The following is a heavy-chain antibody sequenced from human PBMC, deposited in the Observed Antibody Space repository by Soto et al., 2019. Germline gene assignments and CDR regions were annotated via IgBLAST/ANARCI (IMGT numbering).Heavy chain of an antibody. Sequence: SETVSLTCTVSGYSISSGSCWAWIRQPPGKGPEWIASIYHGGTTFYNPSLKSRITISVDTSNNQFSLKLTSVTAADTAVYYCARVHVMVVAGSTFDYWGHGTLVTVSS. V-gene: IGHV4-38-2*02. J-gene: IGHJ4*01. CDR1: GYSISSGSC. CDR2: IYHGGTT. D-gene: IGHD6-19*01. CDR3: ARVHVMVVAGSTFDY.